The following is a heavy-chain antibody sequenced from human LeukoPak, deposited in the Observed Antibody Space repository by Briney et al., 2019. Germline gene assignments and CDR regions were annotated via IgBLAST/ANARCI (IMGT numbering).Heavy chain of an antibody. V-gene: IGHV3-13*04. J-gene: IGHJ3*02. Sequence: GGSLRLSCAASGFSLTRHDMHWVRQATSKGLEWVSALLTSGRSCYPDSVKGRFTISSDTATNSLYLQMNSLRAGDTAVYYCARVASNGFDIWGQGTMVTVSS. CDR2: LLTSGRS. D-gene: IGHD2-15*01. CDR1: GFSLTRHD. CDR3: ARVASNGFDI.